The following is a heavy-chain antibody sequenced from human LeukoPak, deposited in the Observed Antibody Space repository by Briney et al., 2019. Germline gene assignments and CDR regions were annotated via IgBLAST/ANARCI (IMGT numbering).Heavy chain of an antibody. CDR2: ISGSGGST. J-gene: IGHJ4*02. D-gene: IGHD6-19*01. V-gene: IGHV3-23*01. Sequence: PGGSLRLSCAASGFTFSSYAMSWVRQAPGKGLEWVSAISGSGGSTYYADSVKGRFTISRDNSKNTLYLQMNSLRAEDTALYYCAKDIEWNGIAVAGPIDYWGQGTLVTVSS. CDR1: GFTFSSYA. CDR3: AKDIEWNGIAVAGPIDY.